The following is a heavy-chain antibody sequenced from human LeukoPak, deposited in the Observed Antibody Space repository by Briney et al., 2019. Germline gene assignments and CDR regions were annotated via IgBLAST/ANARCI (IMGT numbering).Heavy chain of an antibody. V-gene: IGHV3-21*01. CDR3: AREPRYYYGMDV. Sequence: GGSLRLSCAASGFTFSSYGTNWVRQAPGKGLEWVSSISSSSSYICYADSVKGRFTISRDNAKNSLYLQMNSLRAEDTAVYYCAREPRYYYGMDVWGKGTTVTVSS. J-gene: IGHJ6*04. CDR1: GFTFSSYG. CDR2: ISSSSSYI.